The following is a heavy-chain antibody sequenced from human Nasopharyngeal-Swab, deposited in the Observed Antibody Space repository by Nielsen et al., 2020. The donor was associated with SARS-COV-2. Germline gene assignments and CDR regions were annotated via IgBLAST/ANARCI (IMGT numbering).Heavy chain of an antibody. Sequence: SLKISCAASGFIFSCYAIHWVRQPPGKGLEWVAFISYDGSNTFYAGSVRGRFAISRDNSKNTLYLQMTSLRAEDTAVYYCARGGEDRFDFDYWGQGTLVTVSS. D-gene: IGHD3-16*01. CDR2: ISYDGSNT. V-gene: IGHV3-30*03. CDR1: GFIFSCYA. J-gene: IGHJ4*02. CDR3: ARGGEDRFDFDY.